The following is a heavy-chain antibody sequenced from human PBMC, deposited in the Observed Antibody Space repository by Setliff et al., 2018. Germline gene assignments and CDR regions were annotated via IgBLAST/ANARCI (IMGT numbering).Heavy chain of an antibody. D-gene: IGHD2-15*01. J-gene: IGHJ3*02. CDR3: ARDRRNIVVAVVNAAFDI. Sequence: ASVKVSCKASGYSFSDYGISWVRQAPGQGLEWMGWISAYNGNTKYAQKLQGRVTMATDISTSTACMELRSLRSDDTAVYYCARDRRNIVVAVVNAAFDIWGQGTMVTVSS. V-gene: IGHV1-18*01. CDR1: GYSFSDYG. CDR2: ISAYNGNT.